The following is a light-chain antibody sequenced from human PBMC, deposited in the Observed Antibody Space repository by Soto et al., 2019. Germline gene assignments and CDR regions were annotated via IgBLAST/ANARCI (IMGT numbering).Light chain of an antibody. J-gene: IGKJ4*01. CDR2: FGS. CDR3: LQGRQSPPP. Sequence: DIVMQQSSVSLPVTPGEPASISCRSSQSLLHSNGYNYLDWYLQKPGQSPQLLIYFGSKRASGVPDRFSSSGSGTDFTLKLSIVEAEDVGVYYCLQGRQSPPPFGGGTLVEIK. V-gene: IGKV2-28*01. CDR1: QSLLHSNGYNY.